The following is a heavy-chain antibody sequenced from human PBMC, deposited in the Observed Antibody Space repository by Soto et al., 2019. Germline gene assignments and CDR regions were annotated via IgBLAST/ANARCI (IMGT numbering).Heavy chain of an antibody. V-gene: IGHV2-5*02. CDR2: IYGDDDK. D-gene: IGHD2-2*01. Sequence: SGPTLVNPAQTLTLTCTFSGFSLSTSGVGVGWIRQPPGKALEWLALIYGDDDKRYSPSLKSRLTITKDTSKNQVVLTMTNMDPVDTATYYCAHEKIRSARGSTNQDFDYWGQGTLVTVSS. CDR3: AHEKIRSARGSTNQDFDY. CDR1: GFSLSTSGVG. J-gene: IGHJ4*02.